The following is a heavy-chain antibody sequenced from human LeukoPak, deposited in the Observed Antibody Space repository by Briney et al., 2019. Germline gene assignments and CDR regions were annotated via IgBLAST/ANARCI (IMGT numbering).Heavy chain of an antibody. Sequence: ASVKVSCKASGYTFSSYGISWVRQAPGQGLEWMGWISAYNGNTNYAQMVQGRVTMTKDTSTSTAYMEVRSLRSDDTAMYYCARDVGDIVTIPAAISVPWGQGTLVTVSS. V-gene: IGHV1-18*01. CDR2: ISAYNGNT. J-gene: IGHJ5*02. D-gene: IGHD2-2*01. CDR3: ARDVGDIVTIPAAISVP. CDR1: GYTFSSYG.